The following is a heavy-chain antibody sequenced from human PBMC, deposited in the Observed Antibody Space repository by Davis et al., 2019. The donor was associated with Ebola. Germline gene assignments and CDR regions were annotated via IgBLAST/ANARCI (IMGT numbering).Heavy chain of an antibody. D-gene: IGHD6-13*01. CDR3: ARRLAG. V-gene: IGHV3-53*01. Sequence: GGSLRLSCDASGFTVRNTHMSWVRQAPGKGLEWVSGIYGGDTHYADSVKGRFTISRDNSKNTLYLQMNSLRAEDTAVYYCARRLAGWGQGTLVTVSS. J-gene: IGHJ4*02. CDR2: IYGGDT. CDR1: GFTVRNTH.